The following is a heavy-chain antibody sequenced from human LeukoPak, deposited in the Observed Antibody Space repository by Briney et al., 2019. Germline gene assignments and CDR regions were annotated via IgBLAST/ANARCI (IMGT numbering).Heavy chain of an antibody. J-gene: IGHJ4*02. CDR1: GGTFSSYA. CDR3: ARDGVVPAAGFSY. V-gene: IGHV1-69*04. Sequence: SVKVSCKASGGTFSSYAISWVRQAPGQGLEWMGRIIPILGIANYAQKFQGRVTITADKSTSTAYMELSSLRSEDTAVYYCARDGVVPAAGFSYWGQGTLATVSS. CDR2: IIPILGIA. D-gene: IGHD2-2*01.